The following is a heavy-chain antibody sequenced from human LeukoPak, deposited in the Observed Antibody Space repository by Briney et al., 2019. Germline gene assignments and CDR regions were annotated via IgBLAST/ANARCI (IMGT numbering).Heavy chain of an antibody. CDR2: ISYDGSNK. V-gene: IGHV3-30-3*01. J-gene: IGHJ6*02. D-gene: IGHD5-12*01. CDR3: AREYSDYGYYYNMEV. Sequence: GGSVRLSCAASGFTFSSFAIHWVRQAPGKGLEWVALISYDGSNKYYADSVKGRFTISRDNSNNTLYLQMNSLRAEDTAVYYCAREYSDYGYYYNMEVWGQGTTVTVSS. CDR1: GFTFSSFA.